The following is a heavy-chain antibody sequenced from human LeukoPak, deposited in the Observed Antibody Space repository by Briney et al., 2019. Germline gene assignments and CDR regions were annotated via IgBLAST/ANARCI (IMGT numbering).Heavy chain of an antibody. CDR1: GGSISSSSYY. V-gene: IGHV4-39*07. CDR2: IYYSGST. D-gene: IGHD1-26*01. Sequence: SETLSLTCTVSGGSISSSSYYWGWIRQPPGKELEWIGSIYYSGSTYYNPSLKSRVTISVDTSKNQFSLKLSSVTAADTAVYYCASGVGATSGSDAFDIWGQGTMVTVSS. CDR3: ASGVGATSGSDAFDI. J-gene: IGHJ3*02.